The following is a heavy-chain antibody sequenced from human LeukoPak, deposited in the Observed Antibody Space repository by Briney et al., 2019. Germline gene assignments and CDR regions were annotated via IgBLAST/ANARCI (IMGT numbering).Heavy chain of an antibody. V-gene: IGHV3-33*01. CDR3: AREGDFDWLFHY. CDR2: IWYDGSKE. Sequence: GGSLRLSCAASGFTFSSYGMHWVRQAPGKGLEWVALIWYDGSKEYYADSVKGRFTISRDNSKNALYLQMNSLRAEDTAVYYCAREGDFDWLFHYWGQGTLVTVSS. D-gene: IGHD3-9*01. CDR1: GFTFSSYG. J-gene: IGHJ4*02.